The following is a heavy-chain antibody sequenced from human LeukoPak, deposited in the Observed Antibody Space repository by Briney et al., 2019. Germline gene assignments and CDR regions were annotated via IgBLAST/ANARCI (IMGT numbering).Heavy chain of an antibody. CDR3: ARHRGGGGYHYMDV. Sequence: SETLSLTRTVSGGSLGRSNTYWGWIRRTPGEGLECLVTIFHSGYTYNNTSLKGPVTMSVDSSKNQFSLSLSSVTAADTAVYFCARHRGGGGYHYMDVWGKGTTVIVSS. V-gene: IGHV4-39*01. J-gene: IGHJ6*03. D-gene: IGHD2-21*01. CDR1: GGSLGRSNTY. CDR2: IFHSGYT.